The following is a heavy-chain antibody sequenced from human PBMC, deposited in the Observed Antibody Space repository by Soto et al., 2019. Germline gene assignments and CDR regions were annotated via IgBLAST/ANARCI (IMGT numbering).Heavy chain of an antibody. Sequence: ASVKVSCKVSGYTLTELSMHWVRQAPGKGLEWMGGFDPEDGETIYAQKFQGRVTMTEDTSTDTAYMELSSLRSEDTAVYYCATVLRFLEWPDSNYYYYCMDVWGQGTTVTVAS. D-gene: IGHD3-3*01. J-gene: IGHJ6*02. CDR3: ATVLRFLEWPDSNYYYYCMDV. CDR1: GYTLTELS. V-gene: IGHV1-24*01. CDR2: FDPEDGET.